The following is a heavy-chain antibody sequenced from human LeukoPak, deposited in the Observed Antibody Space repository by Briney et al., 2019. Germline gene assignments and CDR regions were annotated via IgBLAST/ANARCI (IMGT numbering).Heavy chain of an antibody. CDR1: GFTLRSYV. D-gene: IGHD3-22*01. V-gene: IGHV3-23*01. CDR2: ISGSGDST. CDR3: ARGLHSRLYDSSGYYPY. Sequence: GGSLRLSCVASGFTLRSYVMNWVRQTPGKGLEWVSSISGSGDSTFYADSVKGRFSISGDNAKNSLYLQMNSLRAEDTAVYYCARGLHSRLYDSSGYYPYWGQGTLVTVSS. J-gene: IGHJ4*02.